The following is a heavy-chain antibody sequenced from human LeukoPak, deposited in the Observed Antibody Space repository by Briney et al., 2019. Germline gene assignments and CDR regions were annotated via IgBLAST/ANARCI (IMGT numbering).Heavy chain of an antibody. V-gene: IGHV3-53*01. Sequence: GGSLRLSCAASGFTFSSYSMNWVRQAPGKGLEWVSVIYSGGSTYYADSVKGRFTISRDNSKNTLYLQMNSLRAEDTAVYYCAREKRLDYYGSGSYYHDAFDIWGQGTMVTVSS. CDR1: GFTFSSYS. CDR3: AREKRLDYYGSGSYYHDAFDI. J-gene: IGHJ3*02. CDR2: IYSGGST. D-gene: IGHD3-10*01.